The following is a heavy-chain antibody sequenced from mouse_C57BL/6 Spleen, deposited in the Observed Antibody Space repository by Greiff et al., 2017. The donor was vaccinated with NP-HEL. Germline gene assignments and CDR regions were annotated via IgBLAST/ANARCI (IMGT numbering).Heavy chain of an antibody. CDR1: GYTFTRYV. J-gene: IGHJ4*01. CDR3: ARRGSNYAMDY. V-gene: IGHV1-85*01. D-gene: IGHD1-1*01. Sequence: QVQLKQSGPELVKPGASVKLSCKASGYTFTRYVINWVKQRPGHVLACIGWLYPSDGRTKYNEKFKGKATLTVDTSSSTAYIELHSLTSEDSAVYFCARRGSNYAMDYWGQGTSVTVSS. CDR2: LYPSDGRT.